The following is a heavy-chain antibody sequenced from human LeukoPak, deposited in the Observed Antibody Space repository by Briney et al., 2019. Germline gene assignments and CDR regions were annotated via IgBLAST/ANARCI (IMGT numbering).Heavy chain of an antibody. CDR1: GFTFSSYW. Sequence: GSLRPSCAASGFTFSSYWMSWVRQAPGKGLEWVANIKQDGSEKYYVDSVKGRFTISRDNAKNSLYLQMNSLRAEDTALYYCASGGIYYGAAFDFWGQGTLVTVSS. V-gene: IGHV3-7*03. J-gene: IGHJ4*02. CDR3: ASGGIYYGAAFDF. CDR2: IKQDGSEK. D-gene: IGHD1-26*01.